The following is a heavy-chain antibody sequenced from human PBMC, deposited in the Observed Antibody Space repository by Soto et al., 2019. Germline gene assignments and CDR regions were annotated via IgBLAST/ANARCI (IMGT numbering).Heavy chain of an antibody. J-gene: IGHJ4*02. CDR2: INPNSGGT. D-gene: IGHD5-18*01. CDR3: ARVGGYSYVQGIDY. V-gene: IGHV1-2*02. Sequence: ASVKVSCKASGYTFTGYYMHWVLQAPGQGLEWMGWINPNSGGTNYAQKFQGRVTMTRDTSISTAYMELSRLRSDDTAVYYCARVGGYSYVQGIDYWGQGTLVTVSS. CDR1: GYTFTGYY.